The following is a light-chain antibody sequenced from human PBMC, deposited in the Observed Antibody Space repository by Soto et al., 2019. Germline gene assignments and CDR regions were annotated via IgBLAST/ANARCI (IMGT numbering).Light chain of an antibody. V-gene: IGKV1-5*03. CDR2: KAS. J-gene: IGKJ1*01. CDR3: QHYNSYSEA. Sequence: DIQITPSPFTPSGPVGDGITITCRASQTISSWLAWYQQKPGKAPKLLIYKASTLKSGVPSRFSGSGSGTEFTLTISSLQPDDFATYYCQHYNSYSEAFGQGTKVDIK. CDR1: QTISSW.